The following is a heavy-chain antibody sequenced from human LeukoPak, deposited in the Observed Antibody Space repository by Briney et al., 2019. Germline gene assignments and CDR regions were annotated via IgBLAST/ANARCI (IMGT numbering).Heavy chain of an antibody. D-gene: IGHD6-13*01. J-gene: IGHJ4*02. CDR3: ARARSGAPYIAAAGTFDY. Sequence: SETLSLTCTVSGGSISSYYWSWIRQPAGKGLEWIGRIYTSGSTNYNPSLKSRVTISVDTSKNQFSLKLSSVTAADTAVYYCARARSGAPYIAAAGTFDYWGQGTLVTVSS. CDR2: IYTSGST. V-gene: IGHV4-4*07. CDR1: GGSISSYY.